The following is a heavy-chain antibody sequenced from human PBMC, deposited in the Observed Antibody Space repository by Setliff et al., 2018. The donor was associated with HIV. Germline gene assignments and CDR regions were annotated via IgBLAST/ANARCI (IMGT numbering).Heavy chain of an antibody. Sequence: LSLTCSVSGASINSGSYYWTWIRQPPGKGLEWIGEINHSGSTNYNPSLKSRVTISVETSKNQVSLKLSSVTAADTAVYYCASSHTGYSSSSGAFDIWGQGTMVTVSS. CDR2: INHSGST. CDR1: GASINSGSYY. V-gene: IGHV4-31*03. CDR3: ASSHTGYSSSSGAFDI. J-gene: IGHJ3*02. D-gene: IGHD6-6*01.